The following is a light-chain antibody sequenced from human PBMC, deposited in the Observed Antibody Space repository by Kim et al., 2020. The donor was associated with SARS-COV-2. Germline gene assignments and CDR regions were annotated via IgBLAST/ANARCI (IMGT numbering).Light chain of an antibody. J-gene: IGLJ3*02. V-gene: IGLV2-8*01. CDR3: SSYGGRDNLV. Sequence: GHAITLSCTGASSDIGAFNYVSWYQKYPGRPPKLIIYEVVKRPSGVPDRFSGSKSGNTASLTVSWLQAEDEADYYCSSYGGRDNLVFGGGTQLTVL. CDR1: SSDIGAFNY. CDR2: EVV.